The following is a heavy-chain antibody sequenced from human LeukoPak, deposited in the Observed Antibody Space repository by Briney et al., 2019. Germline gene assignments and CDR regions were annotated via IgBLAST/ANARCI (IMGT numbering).Heavy chain of an antibody. J-gene: IGHJ4*02. Sequence: SETLSLTCTVSGGSFSIYYWSWIRQPAGKGLEWIGRIYTSGSTNYNPSLKSRVTMSVDTSKNQFSLNLISVTAADTAVYYCARGPTTVTRAFDYWGQGTLVTVSS. D-gene: IGHD4-17*01. CDR3: ARGPTTVTRAFDY. CDR1: GGSFSIYY. CDR2: IYTSGST. V-gene: IGHV4-4*07.